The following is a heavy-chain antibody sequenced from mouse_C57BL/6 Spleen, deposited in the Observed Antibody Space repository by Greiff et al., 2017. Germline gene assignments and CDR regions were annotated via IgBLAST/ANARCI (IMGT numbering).Heavy chain of an antibody. CDR2: INHDGGST. Sequence: EVQLVQSEGGLVQPGGSVKLSCTASGFNFSDYYMAWVHQVPEKGLEWVANINHDGGSTYYSESLKSRFIISGDNAKNILYLQMSSLKSEDTATYYCARDMDYSSSYYAMDYWGQGTSVTVSS. V-gene: IGHV5-16*01. D-gene: IGHD1-1*01. CDR3: ARDMDYSSSYYAMDY. J-gene: IGHJ4*01. CDR1: GFNFSDYY.